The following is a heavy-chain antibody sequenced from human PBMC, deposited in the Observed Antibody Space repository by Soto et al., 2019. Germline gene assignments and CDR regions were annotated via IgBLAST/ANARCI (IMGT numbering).Heavy chain of an antibody. CDR2: ISSSSTTI. CDR1: GFTFSSYS. CDR3: ARDLGSSWYPEYFQH. V-gene: IGHV3-48*01. Sequence: EVQLVESGGGLVQPGGSLRLSCAASGFTFSSYSMNWVRQAPGKGLEWVSYISSSSTTIYYADSVKGRFTISRDNAKNSLYLQMNSLRAEDTAVYYGARDLGSSWYPEYFQHWGQGTLGTVSS. J-gene: IGHJ1*01. D-gene: IGHD6-13*01.